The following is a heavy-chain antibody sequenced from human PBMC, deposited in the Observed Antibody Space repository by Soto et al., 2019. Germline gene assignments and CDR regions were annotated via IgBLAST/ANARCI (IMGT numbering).Heavy chain of an antibody. D-gene: IGHD6-13*01. CDR1: GYSFTSYW. CDR3: ESSNLVAAAGSIVSYYYQGMDV. V-gene: IGHV5-10-1*01. CDR2: IDPSDSYT. Sequence: GESLKISCKGSGYSFTSYWISWVRQMPGKGLEWMGRIDPSDSYTNYSPSFQGHVTISADKSISTAYLQWSSLKASDTAMYYCESSNLVAAAGSIVSYYYQGMDVWGQGNTVTVYS. J-gene: IGHJ6*02.